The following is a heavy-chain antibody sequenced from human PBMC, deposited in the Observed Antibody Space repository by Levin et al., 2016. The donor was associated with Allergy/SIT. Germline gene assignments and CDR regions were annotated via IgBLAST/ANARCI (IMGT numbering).Heavy chain of an antibody. D-gene: IGHD4-17*01. CDR1: GFTFSYYS. V-gene: IGHV3-74*03. Sequence: GGSLRLSCAASGFTFSYYSMHWVRQAPGMGLVWVSRFNSVGSGITYADSVKGRFTISRDNAKNSLYLQMNSLRAEDTALYYCARDQGYGDPSYNWFDPWGQGTLVTVSS. CDR2: FNSVGSGI. CDR3: ARDQGYGDPSYNWFDP. J-gene: IGHJ5*02.